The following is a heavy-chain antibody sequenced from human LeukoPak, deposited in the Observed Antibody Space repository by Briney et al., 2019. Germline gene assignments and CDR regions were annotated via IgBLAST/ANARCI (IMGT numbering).Heavy chain of an antibody. Sequence: ASVKVSCKASGYTFTGYYVHWVRQAPGQGLEWMGSINPNSGGTNYAQKFQGRVTMTRDTSISTAYMELTRLRSDDTAVYYCARAYGTSWYYFDYWGQGTLVTVSS. CDR1: GYTFTGYY. V-gene: IGHV1-2*02. CDR3: ARAYGTSWYYFDY. D-gene: IGHD6-13*01. J-gene: IGHJ4*02. CDR2: INPNSGGT.